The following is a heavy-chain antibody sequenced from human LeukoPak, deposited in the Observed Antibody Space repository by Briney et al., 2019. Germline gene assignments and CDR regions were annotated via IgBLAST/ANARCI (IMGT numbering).Heavy chain of an antibody. Sequence: GGSLRLSCAAAGFTFRSFGMHWVRQAPGKGLEWVAFIRYDGSNKYYADSMKGRFTISGDNSKNTLDLQMNSLRGEDTAVYYCAKVRGTPYWGQGTLVTVSS. V-gene: IGHV3-30*02. CDR2: IRYDGSNK. D-gene: IGHD3-16*01. CDR1: GFTFRSFG. J-gene: IGHJ4*02. CDR3: AKVRGTPY.